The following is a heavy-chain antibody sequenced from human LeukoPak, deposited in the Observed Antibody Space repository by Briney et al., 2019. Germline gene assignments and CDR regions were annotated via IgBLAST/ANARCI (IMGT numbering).Heavy chain of an antibody. CDR1: GFTFSSYY. CDR2: ISGSGGST. V-gene: IGHV3-23*01. J-gene: IGHJ6*02. D-gene: IGHD3-3*02. CDR3: AKEPFLEWLLTGYYNYYYGMDV. Sequence: GGSLRLSCAASGFTFSSYYMHWVRQAPGKGLEWVSAISGSGGSTYYADSVKGRFTISRDNSKNTLYLQMNSLRAEDTAVYYCAKEPFLEWLLTGYYNYYYGMDVWGQGTTVTVSS.